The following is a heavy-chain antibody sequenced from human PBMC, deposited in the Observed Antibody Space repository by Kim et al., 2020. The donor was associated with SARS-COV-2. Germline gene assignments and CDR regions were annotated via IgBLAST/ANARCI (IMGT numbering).Heavy chain of an antibody. CDR1: GYTFTSYA. V-gene: IGHV1-3*01. D-gene: IGHD3-9*01. Sequence: ASVKVSCKASGYTFTSYAMHWVRQAPGQRLEWMGWINAGNGNTKYSQKFQGRVTITRDTSASTAYMELSSLRSEDTAVYYCARVLQFKTYYDILTGRNGMDVWGQGTTVTVSS. CDR2: INAGNGNT. J-gene: IGHJ6*02. CDR3: ARVLQFKTYYDILTGRNGMDV.